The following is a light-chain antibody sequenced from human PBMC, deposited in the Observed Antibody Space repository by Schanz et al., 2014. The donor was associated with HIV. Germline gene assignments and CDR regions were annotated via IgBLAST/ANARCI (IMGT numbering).Light chain of an antibody. J-gene: IGLJ3*02. CDR1: SSDVGAYNY. Sequence: QSALTQPASVSGSPGQSITISCTGTSSDVGAYNYVSWYQQHPGKAPKLMIYDVSSRPSGVPDRFSGSKSGTSASLAITGLQAEDEADYYCQSFDSRLSGSVFGGGTKLTVL. V-gene: IGLV2-14*03. CDR2: DVS. CDR3: QSFDSRLSGSV.